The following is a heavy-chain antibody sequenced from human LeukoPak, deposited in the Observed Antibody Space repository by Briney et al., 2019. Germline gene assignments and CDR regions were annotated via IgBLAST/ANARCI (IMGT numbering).Heavy chain of an antibody. Sequence: GGSLRLSCAASGFTFSDYYMSWIRQAPGKGLEWVSTITASGGTYYADSLKGRFTISRDTSKNTLYLQINSLRAEDTAVYYCAKRGRYYFDQWGQGTLVTVSS. CDR2: ITASGGT. J-gene: IGHJ4*02. V-gene: IGHV3-23*01. CDR1: GFTFSDYY. CDR3: AKRGRYYFDQ.